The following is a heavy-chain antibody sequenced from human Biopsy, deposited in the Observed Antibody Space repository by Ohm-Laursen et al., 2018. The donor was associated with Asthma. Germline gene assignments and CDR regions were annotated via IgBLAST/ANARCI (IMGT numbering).Heavy chain of an antibody. V-gene: IGHV3-30-3*01. CDR3: AREGVAGTHIED. CDR2: ISYDGSSI. CDR1: RFTYE. Sequence: SLRLSCAASRFTYEMHWVRQAPGKGLEWVAVISYDGSSICYADSVKGRFTISRDNSKNTLSLQMNSLTAEDTAVYYCAREGVAGTHIEDWGQGTLVTVPS. D-gene: IGHD6-19*01. J-gene: IGHJ4*02.